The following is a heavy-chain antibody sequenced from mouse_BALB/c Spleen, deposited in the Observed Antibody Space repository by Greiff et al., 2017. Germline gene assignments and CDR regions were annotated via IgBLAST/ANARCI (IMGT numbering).Heavy chain of an antibody. CDR3: TRGLGYFDV. V-gene: IGHV1S81*02. CDR2: INPSNGGT. Sequence: VQGVESGAELVKPGASVKLSCKASGYTFTSYYMYWVKQRPGQGLEWIGEINPSNGGTNFNEKFKSKATLTVDKSSSTAYMQLSSLTSEDSAVYYCTRGLGYFDVWGAGTTVTVSS. D-gene: IGHD3-3*01. CDR1: GYTFTSYY. J-gene: IGHJ1*01.